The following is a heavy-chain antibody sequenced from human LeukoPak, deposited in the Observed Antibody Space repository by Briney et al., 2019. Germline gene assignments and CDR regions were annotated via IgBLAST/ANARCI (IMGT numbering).Heavy chain of an antibody. CDR1: GGSISSSSYY. Sequence: SETLSLTCTVSGGSISSSSYYWGWIRQPPGKGLEWIGSIYYSGSTYYKPSLKSRVTISVDTSKNQFSLKLSSVTAADTAVYYCARTAPLDIEALILDYWGQGTLVTVSS. J-gene: IGHJ4*02. CDR2: IYYSGST. D-gene: IGHD5-12*01. CDR3: ARTAPLDIEALILDY. V-gene: IGHV4-39*01.